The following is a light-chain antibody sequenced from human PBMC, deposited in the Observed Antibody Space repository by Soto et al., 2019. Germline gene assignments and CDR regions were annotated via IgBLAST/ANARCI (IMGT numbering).Light chain of an antibody. V-gene: IGKV3-20*01. Sequence: EIVLTQSPGTLSLSPGERATLSCRASQSVSSSYLAWYQQKPGKAPRLLIYGASSRATGIPDRFSGIGSGTDFTLTVSRLEPEDFAVYYCQQYGCSPPYSFGQGTKLYIK. CDR1: QSVSSSY. J-gene: IGKJ2*01. CDR3: QQYGCSPPYS. CDR2: GAS.